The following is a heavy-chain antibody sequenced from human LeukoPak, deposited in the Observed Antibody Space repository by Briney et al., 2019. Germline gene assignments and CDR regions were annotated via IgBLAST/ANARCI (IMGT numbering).Heavy chain of an antibody. V-gene: IGHV4-39*07. CDR2: INHSGST. CDR1: GGSISSSSYY. J-gene: IGHJ4*02. CDR3: ARGSGQWGGYRDY. Sequence: SETLSLTCTVSGGSISSSSYYWSWIRQPPGKGLEWIGEINHSGSTNYNPSLKSRVTISVDTSKNQFSLKLSSVTAADTAVYYCARGSGQWGGYRDYWGQGTLVTVSS. D-gene: IGHD3-16*02.